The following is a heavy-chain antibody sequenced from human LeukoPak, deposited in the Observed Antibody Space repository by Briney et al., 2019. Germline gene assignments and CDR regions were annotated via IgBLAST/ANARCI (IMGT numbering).Heavy chain of an antibody. CDR1: GYTFTGYY. V-gene: IGHV1-2*02. Sequence: ASVKVSCKASGYTFTGYYMHWVRQAPGQGLEWMGWINPNSGGTNYAQKFQGRVTMTTDTSTSTAYMELRSLRSDDTAVYYCASTYYYDSSGYNYFDYWGQGTLVTVSS. CDR2: INPNSGGT. D-gene: IGHD3-22*01. CDR3: ASTYYYDSSGYNYFDY. J-gene: IGHJ4*02.